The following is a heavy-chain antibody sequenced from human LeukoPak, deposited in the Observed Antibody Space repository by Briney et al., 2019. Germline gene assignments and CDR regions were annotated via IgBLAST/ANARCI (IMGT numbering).Heavy chain of an antibody. CDR2: INSDGRDT. V-gene: IGHV3-74*01. J-gene: IGHJ3*02. CDR1: GFTLTPDW. D-gene: IGHD2-21*01. Sequence: GGSLRLSCEASGFTLTPDWMHWVRQAPGKGLVWVARINSDGRDTGYADSVKGRLTISRDNAKNTVYLQMNSLRAEDTAVYFCVRDCCSWDAFDIWGQGTMVTVSS. CDR3: VRDCCSWDAFDI.